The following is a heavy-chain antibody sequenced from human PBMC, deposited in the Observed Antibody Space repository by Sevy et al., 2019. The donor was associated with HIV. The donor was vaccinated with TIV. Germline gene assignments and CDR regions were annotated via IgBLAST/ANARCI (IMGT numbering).Heavy chain of an antibody. Sequence: GESLKISCAASGFTFTNYGMHWVRQAPGKGLEWVSGISNSGANTYYADSVRGRFTVSRDNSKNTVYLQLNSLRVEDTAIYYCAKEWTLLSDWYGEFDYWGQGTLVTVSS. CDR3: AKEWTLLSDWYGEFDY. V-gene: IGHV3-23*01. CDR2: ISNSGANT. J-gene: IGHJ4*02. CDR1: GFTFTNYG. D-gene: IGHD6-19*01.